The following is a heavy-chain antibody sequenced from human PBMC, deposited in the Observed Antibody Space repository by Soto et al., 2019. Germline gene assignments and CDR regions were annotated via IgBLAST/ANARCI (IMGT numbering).Heavy chain of an antibody. V-gene: IGHV3-66*01. CDR1: GFTVSTNY. CDR2: IYSGGST. Sequence: EVQLVESGGGLVQPGGSLRLSCAASGFTVSTNYMSWVGQAPGKGLEGVSVIYSGGSTFYADSVRGRFTISRDNSKNTVNLQMNSLRAEDTAVYYCARDPWAADYWGQGTLVTVSS. D-gene: IGHD3-16*01. J-gene: IGHJ4*02. CDR3: ARDPWAADY.